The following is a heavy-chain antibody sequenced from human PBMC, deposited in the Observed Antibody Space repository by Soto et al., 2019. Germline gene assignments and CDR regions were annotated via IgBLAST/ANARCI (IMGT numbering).Heavy chain of an antibody. Sequence: GSLRLAFAASVLTCRDACMSWVRQAPGKGLDWVGRIKSKSDGGTTEYAAPVRGRFTISRDDSKNTLYLQMNSLKTEDTAVYYCTTDLWRIAVVVGSTGYFNPWGQGTPVTVSS. CDR3: TTDLWRIAVVVGSTGYFNP. J-gene: IGHJ5*02. D-gene: IGHD2-15*01. V-gene: IGHV3-15*01. CDR2: IKSKSDGGTT. CDR1: VLTCRDAC.